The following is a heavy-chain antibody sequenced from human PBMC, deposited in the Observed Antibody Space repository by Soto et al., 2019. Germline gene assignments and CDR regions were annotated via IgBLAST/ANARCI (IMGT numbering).Heavy chain of an antibody. CDR3: ARGINYYDSGDDAFDI. Sequence: QVQLVQSGAEVKKPGASVKVSCKASGYTFTSYDINWVRQATGQGLEWMGWMNPNSGNTGYAQKFQGRVTMTRNTCISTAYMELSSLRSVDTAVYYCARGINYYDSGDDAFDIWGHWTIVTVSS. CDR2: MNPNSGNT. CDR1: GYTFTSYD. J-gene: IGHJ3*02. D-gene: IGHD3-10*01. V-gene: IGHV1-8*01.